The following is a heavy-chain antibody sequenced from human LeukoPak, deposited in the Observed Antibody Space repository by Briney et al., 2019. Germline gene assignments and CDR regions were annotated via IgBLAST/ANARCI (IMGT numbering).Heavy chain of an antibody. J-gene: IGHJ3*02. D-gene: IGHD2-2*01. CDR3: ARVVQGFDDFEI. V-gene: IGHV4-34*01. CDR1: GGSFSGYY. Sequence: SETLSLTCAVYGGSFSGYYWSWIRQPPGKGLEWIGEINHSGSTNYNPSLKNRVTISVDTSKNQFSLKLSSVTAADTAVYYCARVVQGFDDFEIWGHGTMLTVSS. CDR2: INHSGST.